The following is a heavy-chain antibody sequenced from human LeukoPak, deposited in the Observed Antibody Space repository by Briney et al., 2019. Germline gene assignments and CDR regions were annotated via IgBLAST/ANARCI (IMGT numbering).Heavy chain of an antibody. D-gene: IGHD6-19*01. J-gene: IGHJ4*02. CDR2: FYYGGST. V-gene: IGHV4-39*01. CDR3: ARSVAYTSGWYIDY. Sequence: GNFYYGGSTYYNPSLKSRVTISVDTSKNQFSLNLNSVTAADTAVYFCARSVAYTSGWYIDYWGQGTLVTVSS.